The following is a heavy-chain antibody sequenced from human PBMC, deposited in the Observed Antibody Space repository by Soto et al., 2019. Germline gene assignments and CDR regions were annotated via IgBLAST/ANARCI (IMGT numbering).Heavy chain of an antibody. D-gene: IGHD2-15*01. CDR3: ARGYCSGGTCYRFNFDQ. J-gene: IGHJ4*02. CDR1: GGSISSYY. CDR2: IYYSGST. Sequence: QVQLQESGPGLVKPSETLSLTCTVSGGSISSYYWSWIRQPPGKGLEWIGYIYYSGSTNYNPSLSRRVAILIDTSKNQFSLKLGYVTAADTAVYYCARGYCSGGTCYRFNFDQWGQGTLITVSS. V-gene: IGHV4-59*01.